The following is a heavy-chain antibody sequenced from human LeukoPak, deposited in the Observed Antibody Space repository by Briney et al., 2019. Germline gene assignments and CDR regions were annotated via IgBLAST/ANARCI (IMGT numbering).Heavy chain of an antibody. J-gene: IGHJ4*02. CDR1: GFTFTSYS. CDR2: ISGGYTTT. D-gene: IGHD5-24*01. CDR3: AGDGWHGLFTY. Sequence: PGGSLRLSCAASGFTFTSYSMTWVRQAPGKGLEWVSAISGGYTTTYYADSVKGRFTLSRDDSKNTLYLQMNSLRAEDTAVYYCAGDGWHGLFTYWGQGTLVTVSS. V-gene: IGHV3-23*01.